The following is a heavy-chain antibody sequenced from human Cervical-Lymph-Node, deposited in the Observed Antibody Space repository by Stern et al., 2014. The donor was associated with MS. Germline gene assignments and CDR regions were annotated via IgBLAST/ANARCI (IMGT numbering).Heavy chain of an antibody. V-gene: IGHV4-30-4*01. CDR1: GGSISSGDYY. Sequence: QVQLQESGPGLVKPSQTLSLTCTVSGGSISSGDYYWIWIRQPPGKGLEWIGYIYYSGTPYYNPSLRSRVTISIDTSKNQFSLKLSSVTAADTAVYYCARQVDLVATDYWGQGTLVTVSP. CDR3: ARQVDLVATDY. CDR2: IYYSGTP. D-gene: IGHD5-12*01. J-gene: IGHJ4*02.